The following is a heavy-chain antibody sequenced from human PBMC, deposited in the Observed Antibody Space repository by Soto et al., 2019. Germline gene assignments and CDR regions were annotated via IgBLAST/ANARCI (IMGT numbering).Heavy chain of an antibody. CDR1: GGSISSYY. V-gene: IGHV4-59*08. J-gene: IGHJ6*02. Sequence: QVQLQESGPGLVRPSETLSLTCTVSGGSISSYYWSWIRQPPGKGLEWIGYIYYSGSTHYNPSLKSRVTISVDTPKNQFSLKLSSATAADTAVYYCARHAPYCSSTSHCAYGMDVWGQGTTVTVSS. CDR3: ARHAPYCSSTSHCAYGMDV. D-gene: IGHD2-2*01. CDR2: IYYSGST.